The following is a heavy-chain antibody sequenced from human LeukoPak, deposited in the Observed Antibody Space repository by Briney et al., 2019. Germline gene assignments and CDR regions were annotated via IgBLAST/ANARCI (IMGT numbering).Heavy chain of an antibody. CDR1: GFTFSSYA. CDR3: AKMGAGTTSRWFDP. CDR2: ISGSGGST. J-gene: IGHJ5*02. V-gene: IGHV3-23*01. D-gene: IGHD1-7*01. Sequence: GGSLRLSCAASGFTFSSYAMSWVRQAPGKGLEWVSAISGSGGSTYYADSVKGRFTISRDNSKNTLYLQMNSLRAKDTAVYYCAKMGAGTTSRWFDPWGQGTLVTVSS.